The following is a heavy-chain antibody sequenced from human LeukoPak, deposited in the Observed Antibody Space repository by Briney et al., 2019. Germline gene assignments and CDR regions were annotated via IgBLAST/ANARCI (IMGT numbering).Heavy chain of an antibody. V-gene: IGHV1-8*03. Sequence: GASVTVSCKASGYTFTSYDINWVRQAPGQGLEWMGWMNPNSGSTGYAQKFQGRVTITRNTSISTAYMELSGLRSEDTAVYYCARGRSTGYPYYFEYWGQGNLDRVSS. CDR3: ARGRSTGYPYYFEY. J-gene: IGHJ4*02. CDR2: MNPNSGST. D-gene: IGHD5-12*01. CDR1: GYTFTSYD.